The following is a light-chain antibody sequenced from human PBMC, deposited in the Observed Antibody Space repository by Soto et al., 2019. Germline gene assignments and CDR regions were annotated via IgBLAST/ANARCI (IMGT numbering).Light chain of an antibody. Sequence: QSALTQPRSVSGSPGQSVTISCTGTNNDVGFYNYVSWYQQQLGKAPKLLIYDVNKRPSGVPPRFSGSKSANTASLTISGLQAADEADYYCSSYSTTNILVFGSGTKLTVL. CDR2: DVN. V-gene: IGLV2-11*01. CDR3: SSYSTTNILV. J-gene: IGLJ1*01. CDR1: NNDVGFYNY.